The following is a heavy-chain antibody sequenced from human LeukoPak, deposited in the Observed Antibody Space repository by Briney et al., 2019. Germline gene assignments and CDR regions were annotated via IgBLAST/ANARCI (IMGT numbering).Heavy chain of an antibody. J-gene: IGHJ3*02. D-gene: IGHD3-22*01. CDR2: INTDGSST. Sequence: GGSLRLSCAASGFTFSSYWMHWVRQTPGKGLVWVSRINTDGSSTNYADSVKGRFTISRDNAKNTLYLQMNSLRAEDTAVYYCAKDYITMIVAVGAFDIWGQGTMVTVSS. CDR1: GFTFSSYW. CDR3: AKDYITMIVAVGAFDI. V-gene: IGHV3-74*01.